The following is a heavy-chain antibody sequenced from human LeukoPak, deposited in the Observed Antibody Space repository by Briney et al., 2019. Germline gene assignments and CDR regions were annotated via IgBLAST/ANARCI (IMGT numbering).Heavy chain of an antibody. CDR2: IYSSEST. CDR3: AREGYYYDTTGRFDY. Sequence: GGSLRLSCAASGFTVRSNYMSWVRQAPGKGLDWVSVIYSSESTYYADSVKGRFTVFRDGSENTVYLQMDSLRVEDTAVYYCAREGYYYDTTGRFDYWGQGTLVTVSS. CDR1: GFTVRSNY. D-gene: IGHD3-22*01. V-gene: IGHV3-53*01. J-gene: IGHJ4*02.